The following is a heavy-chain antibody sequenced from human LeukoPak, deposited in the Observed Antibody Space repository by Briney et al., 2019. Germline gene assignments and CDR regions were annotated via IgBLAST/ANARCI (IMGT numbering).Heavy chain of an antibody. D-gene: IGHD2-8*01. J-gene: IGHJ4*02. CDR1: GDSVSNNTTA. CDR2: TYYRSKWYN. Sequence: SQSLSLTCALSGDSVSNNTTAWNWIRLSPSRGLEWLGRTYYRSKWYNDYVVSVKSRITINPDTSKNQFSLQLNSVTPEDTAVYYCARGCSLTCWGQGTPVTVSS. CDR3: ARGCSLTC. V-gene: IGHV6-1*01.